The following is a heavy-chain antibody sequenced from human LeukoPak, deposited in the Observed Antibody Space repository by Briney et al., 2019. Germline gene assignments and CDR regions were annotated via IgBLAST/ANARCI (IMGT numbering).Heavy chain of an antibody. V-gene: IGHV3-30*18. CDR3: AKDWILLFLRPLRSSYMVV. D-gene: IGHD2-2*03. J-gene: IGHJ6*03. CDR2: ISYDGSKT. CDR1: GFRFKSYG. Sequence: GRSLRLPYAVAGFRFKSYGLLGVRQAPAKGLEGVAVISYDGSKTYNVDSVKGLLSSSRDNSNTSVYLQLISLRVEGTAVYYWAKDWILLFLRPLRSSYMVVWGKGNAVTVSS.